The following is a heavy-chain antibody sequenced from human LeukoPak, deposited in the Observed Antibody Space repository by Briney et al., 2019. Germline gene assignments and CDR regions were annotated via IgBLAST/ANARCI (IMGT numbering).Heavy chain of an antibody. CDR1: GYTFTSYY. CDR2: INPSGGST. V-gene: IGHV1-46*01. CDR3: ARAQAQAYGSGSYYIPVISGSDY. Sequence: GASVKVSCKASGYTFTSYYMHWVRQAPGQGLEWMGIINPSGGSTSYAQKFQGRVTMTRDTSTSTVYMELSSPRSEDTAVYYCARAQAQAYGSGSYYIPVISGSDYWGQGTLVTVSS. D-gene: IGHD3-10*01. J-gene: IGHJ4*02.